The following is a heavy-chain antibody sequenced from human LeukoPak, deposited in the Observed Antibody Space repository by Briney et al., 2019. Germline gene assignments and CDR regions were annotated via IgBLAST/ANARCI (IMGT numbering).Heavy chain of an antibody. CDR1: RFTFSSYA. CDR2: ISGSGGST. J-gene: IGHJ4*02. Sequence: PGGSLRLSCAASRFTFSSYAMTWVRQAPGKGLEWVSSISGSGGSTSYADSVKGRFTISRDNSKNTLYLQMNSLRVEDTAVYYCAKGDTTWELPHDYWGQGTLVTASS. CDR3: AKGDTTWELPHDY. D-gene: IGHD1-26*01. V-gene: IGHV3-23*01.